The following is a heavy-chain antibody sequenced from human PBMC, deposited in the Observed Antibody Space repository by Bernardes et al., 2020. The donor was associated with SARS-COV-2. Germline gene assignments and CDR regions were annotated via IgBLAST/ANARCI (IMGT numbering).Heavy chain of an antibody. CDR3: ARATRKIQLWSPHNY. D-gene: IGHD5-18*01. Sequence: SLRLSCAAPGFSLSEFAMHWVRQAPGKGLEWVAVISYDGSNKYYGDSVRDRFTISRDNSKNTLYLQMNTLRSEDTAMYYCARATRKIQLWSPHNYWGQGTQVTVSS. J-gene: IGHJ4*02. V-gene: IGHV3-30*03. CDR1: GFSLSEFA. CDR2: ISYDGSNK.